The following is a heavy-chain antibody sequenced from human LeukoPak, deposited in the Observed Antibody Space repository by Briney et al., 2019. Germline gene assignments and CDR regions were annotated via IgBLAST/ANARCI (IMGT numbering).Heavy chain of an antibody. V-gene: IGHV4-34*01. Sequence: SETLSLTCTVSGGSISSYYWSWIRQPPGKGLEWIGEINHSGSTNYNPSLKSRVTISVDTSKNQFSLKLSSVTAADTAVYYCARIDCSGGSCYSDYWGQGTLVTVSS. CDR3: ARIDCSGGSCYSDY. D-gene: IGHD2-15*01. CDR1: GGSISSYY. CDR2: INHSGST. J-gene: IGHJ4*02.